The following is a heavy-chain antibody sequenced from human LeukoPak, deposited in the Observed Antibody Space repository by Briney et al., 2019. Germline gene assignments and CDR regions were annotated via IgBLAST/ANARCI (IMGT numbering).Heavy chain of an antibody. CDR2: IIGSGSST. CDR3: AKDGGVVLITHDAFDI. CDR1: GFTFSTYA. J-gene: IGHJ3*02. Sequence: PGGSLRLSCAAFGFTFSTYAMSWVRQAPGKGLEWVSGIIGSGSSTYYADSVKGRFTISRDNSKNTLYLQMNSLRAEDTAVYYCAKDGGVVLITHDAFDIWGRGTMVTVSS. V-gene: IGHV3-23*01. D-gene: IGHD3-22*01.